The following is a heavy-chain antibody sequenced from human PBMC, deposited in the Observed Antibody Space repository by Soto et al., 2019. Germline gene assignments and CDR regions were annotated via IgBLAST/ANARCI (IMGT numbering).Heavy chain of an antibody. V-gene: IGHV1-69*12. CDR2: IIPIFGTA. J-gene: IGHJ6*02. D-gene: IGHD4-4*01. CDR1: GGTFSSYA. CDR3: AVYSNYPLFYYYYGMDV. Sequence: QVQLVQSGAAVKKPGSSVKVSCKASGGTFSSYAISWVRQAPGQGLEWMGGIIPIFGTANYAQKFQGRVTITADESTSTAYMELRSLRSEDTAVYYCAVYSNYPLFYYYYGMDVWGQGTTVTVSS.